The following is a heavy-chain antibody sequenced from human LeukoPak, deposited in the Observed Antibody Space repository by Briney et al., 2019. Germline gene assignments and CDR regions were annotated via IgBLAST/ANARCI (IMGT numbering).Heavy chain of an antibody. CDR2: IYHSGST. J-gene: IGHJ4*02. Sequence: PSETLSLTCTVSGYSISSGYYWGWIRQPPGKGLEWIGSIYHSGSTYYNPSLKSRVTISVDTSKNQFSLKLSSVTAADTAVYYCARDPGRGLLWFGELLLWGQGTLVTVSS. CDR3: ARDPGRGLLWFGELLL. V-gene: IGHV4-38-2*02. D-gene: IGHD3-10*01. CDR1: GYSISSGYY.